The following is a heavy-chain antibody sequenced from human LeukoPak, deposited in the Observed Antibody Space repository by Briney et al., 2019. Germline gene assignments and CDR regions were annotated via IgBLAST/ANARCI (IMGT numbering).Heavy chain of an antibody. J-gene: IGHJ4*02. Sequence: GGSLRLSCAASGFTFSNYWMHWVRQAPGKGLVWVSRINSDGSSTSYADSVKGRFTISRDNAKNSLYLQMNSLRAEDTAVYYCARENTAAGTSAADYWGQGTLVTVSS. CDR2: INSDGSST. CDR1: GFTFSNYW. D-gene: IGHD6-13*01. CDR3: ARENTAAGTSAADY. V-gene: IGHV3-74*01.